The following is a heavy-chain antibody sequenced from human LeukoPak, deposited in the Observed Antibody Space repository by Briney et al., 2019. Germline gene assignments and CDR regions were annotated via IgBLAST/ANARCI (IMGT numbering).Heavy chain of an antibody. V-gene: IGHV3-23*01. CDR2: ISASGTDT. CDR1: GLSFSNYA. Sequence: GGSLRLSCTASGLSFSNYAMTWVRQAPGKGLEWASVISASGTDTYYADSVKGRFTISRDNSKNTLYLQMNSLRAEDTAVYYCAKDPPVNWFDPWGQGTLVTVSS. J-gene: IGHJ5*02. CDR3: AKDPPVNWFDP.